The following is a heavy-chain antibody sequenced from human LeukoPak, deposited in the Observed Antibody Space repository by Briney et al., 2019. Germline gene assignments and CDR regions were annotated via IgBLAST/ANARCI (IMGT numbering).Heavy chain of an antibody. CDR2: IYHSGST. D-gene: IGHD4-17*01. CDR1: GGSFSGYY. J-gene: IGHJ4*02. Sequence: SETLSLTCAVYGGSFSGYYWNWIRQPPGKGLEWIGEIYHSGSTNYNPSLKSRVTISVDKSKNQFSLKLSSVTAADTAVYYCATYGDYALFDYWGQGTLVTVSS. CDR3: ATYGDYALFDY. V-gene: IGHV4-34*01.